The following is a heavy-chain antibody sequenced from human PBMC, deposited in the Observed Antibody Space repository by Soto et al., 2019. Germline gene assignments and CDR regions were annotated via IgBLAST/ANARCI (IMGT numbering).Heavy chain of an antibody. Sequence: CGLPITTNRMGVGWIRQPPRKALECRALIYWNDDKRYSPSLKSRLTITKDTSKNQVVLTMTNMDPVDTATYYCARVPCQYTDSRGDIDIWGEGILGTVSS. V-gene: IGHV2-5*01. J-gene: IGHJ4*03. CDR2: IYWNDDK. CDR1: GLPITTNRMG. CDR3: ARVPCQYTDSRGDIDI. D-gene: IGHD3-22*01.